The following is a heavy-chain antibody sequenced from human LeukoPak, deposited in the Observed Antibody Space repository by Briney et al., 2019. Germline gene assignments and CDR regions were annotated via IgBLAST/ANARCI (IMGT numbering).Heavy chain of an antibody. CDR1: GYTFTGDY. CDR3: ARDRGAYYYGSGSYYNLYYFDY. V-gene: IGHV1-2*04. J-gene: IGHJ4*02. CDR2: INPNSGGT. Sequence: ASVKVSCKASGYTFTGDYMHWVRQAPGQGLEWMGCINPNSGGTNYAQKFQGWVTMTSDTSISTAYMELSRLRSDDTAVYYCARDRGAYYYGSGSYYNLYYFDYWGQGTLVTVSS. D-gene: IGHD3-10*01.